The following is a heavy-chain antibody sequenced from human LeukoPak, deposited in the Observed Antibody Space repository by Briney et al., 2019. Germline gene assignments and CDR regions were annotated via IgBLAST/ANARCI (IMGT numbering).Heavy chain of an antibody. CDR3: ARDYYDSSGYYFFSRY. CDR2: IIPILGIA. D-gene: IGHD3-22*01. V-gene: IGHV1-69*04. J-gene: IGHJ4*02. CDR1: GGTFSSYA. Sequence: ASVKVSCKASGGTFSSYAISWVRQAPGQGLEWMGRIIPILGIANYAQKFRGRVTITADKSTSTAYMELSSLRSEDTAVYYCARDYYDSSGYYFFSRYWGQGTLVTVSS.